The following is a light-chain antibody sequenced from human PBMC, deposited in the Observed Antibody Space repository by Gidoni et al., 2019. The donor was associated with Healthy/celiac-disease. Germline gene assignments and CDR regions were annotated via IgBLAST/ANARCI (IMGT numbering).Light chain of an antibody. V-gene: IGKV3-20*01. CDR3: QQYGSSPGT. Sequence: EIVLTQSPGTLSLSPGERATLSCRASQSVSSSYLAWYQQKPGQAPRLLIYGASSRATGTPDRVSGSGSGTDFTLTISRLEPEDFAVYYCQQYGSSPGTFDGGTKVEIK. CDR1: QSVSSSY. J-gene: IGKJ4*01. CDR2: GAS.